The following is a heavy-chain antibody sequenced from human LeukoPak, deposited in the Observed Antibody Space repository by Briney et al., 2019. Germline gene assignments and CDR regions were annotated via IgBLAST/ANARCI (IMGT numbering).Heavy chain of an antibody. V-gene: IGHV3-30*03. CDR1: GFTFSSYG. J-gene: IGHJ6*02. D-gene: IGHD3-10*01. Sequence: GGSLRLSCAASGFTFSSYGMHWVRQAPGKGLEWVAVISYDGSNKYYADSVKGRFTISRDNSKNTLYLQMNSLRAEDTAVYYCARARVYFSSMVRGAHYYYYYGMDVWGQGTTVTVSS. CDR3: ARARVYFSSMVRGAHYYYYYGMDV. CDR2: ISYDGSNK.